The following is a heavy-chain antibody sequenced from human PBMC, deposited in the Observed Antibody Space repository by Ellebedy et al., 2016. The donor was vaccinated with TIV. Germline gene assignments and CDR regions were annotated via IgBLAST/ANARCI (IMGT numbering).Heavy chain of an antibody. V-gene: IGHV3-23*01. CDR2: ISSSADGT. D-gene: IGHD3-22*01. J-gene: IGHJ4*02. CDR1: GFAFSNYG. Sequence: GESLKISCAASGFAFSNYGMSWVRQAPGEGLEWVSAISSSADGTNYADSVKGRFTISRDHSKNTLYLQMSSLRVEDTAVYYCAKPHDGSGSFRPFDFWGQGTLVTVSS. CDR3: AKPHDGSGSFRPFDF.